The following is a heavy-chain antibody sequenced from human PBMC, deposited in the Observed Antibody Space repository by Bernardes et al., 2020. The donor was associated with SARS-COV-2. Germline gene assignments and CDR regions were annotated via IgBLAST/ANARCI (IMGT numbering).Heavy chain of an antibody. CDR1: GFTFSRYW. J-gene: IGHJ4*02. CDR3: AVSSTARGEFDC. V-gene: IGHV3-7*01. Sequence: WGSLRLSCASSGFTFSRYWMSCVRQSPGKVLEWVSNIKQDGSDKYYVDSVKGRFTISRDYAHNRLYLQMNSLRAEDTALYYCAVSSTARGEFDCWGQVSMVTVSS. D-gene: IGHD3-10*01. CDR2: IKQDGSDK.